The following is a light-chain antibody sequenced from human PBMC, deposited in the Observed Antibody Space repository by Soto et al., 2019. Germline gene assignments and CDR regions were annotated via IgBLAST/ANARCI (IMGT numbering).Light chain of an antibody. J-gene: IGLJ2*01. Sequence: QSALTQPASVSGSPGQSITISCTGTSSDVGGYNYVSWYQQHPGKAPKLMIYDVTNRPSWVSDRFSGSKSGNTASLTLSGLQSEDEADYYCRSYTSTNTLVFGGGTKVTVL. V-gene: IGLV2-14*01. CDR1: SSDVGGYNY. CDR3: RSYTSTNTLV. CDR2: DVT.